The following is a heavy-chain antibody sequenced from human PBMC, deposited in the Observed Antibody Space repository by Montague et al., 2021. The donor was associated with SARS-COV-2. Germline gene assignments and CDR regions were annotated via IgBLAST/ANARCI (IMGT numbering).Heavy chain of an antibody. D-gene: IGHD3-10*01. V-gene: IGHV4-39*01. CDR1: GGSISSSSYY. CDR3: ARESGSGSYLVY. CDR2: IYYSGST. J-gene: IGHJ4*02. Sequence: SETLSLTCTVSGGSISSSSYYWGWIRQPPGKGLECIGSIYYSGSTYYHPSLKSRVTISVDTSKNQFSLKLSSVTAADTAVYYCARESGSGSYLVYWGQGTLVTVSS.